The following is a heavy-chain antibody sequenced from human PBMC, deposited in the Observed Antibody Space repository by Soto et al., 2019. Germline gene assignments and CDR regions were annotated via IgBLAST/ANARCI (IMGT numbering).Heavy chain of an antibody. D-gene: IGHD3-16*01. CDR1: GVTFSRYA. CDR3: TKGGTVPFDY. CDR2: VFFDGNYK. V-gene: IGHV3-30*18. J-gene: IGHJ4*02. Sequence: QVQFMQSGGGVVQPGKSLRLSCATSGVTFSRYAMHWVRQAPGERLEWVAVVFFDGNYKNYGDSVKGRFTVSRDNSKNTTYLQMNGLRPEDTGVYHCTKGGTVPFDYWGQGSLVIVSS.